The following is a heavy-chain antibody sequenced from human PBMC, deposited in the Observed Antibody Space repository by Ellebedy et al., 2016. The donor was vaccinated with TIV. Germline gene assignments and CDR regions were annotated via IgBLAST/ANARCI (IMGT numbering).Heavy chain of an antibody. CDR2: ISAHSIST. D-gene: IGHD4-17*01. V-gene: IGHV1-18*04. Sequence: AASVKVSCKASGYSFTSYGISWVRQAPGQGLEWMGWISAHSISTDYAQKLQGRVNMTTDTSNSTAYMELRSLRSDDTSVYYCARFVDGDYEDYWGQGALVTVSS. J-gene: IGHJ4*02. CDR3: ARFVDGDYEDY. CDR1: GYSFTSYG.